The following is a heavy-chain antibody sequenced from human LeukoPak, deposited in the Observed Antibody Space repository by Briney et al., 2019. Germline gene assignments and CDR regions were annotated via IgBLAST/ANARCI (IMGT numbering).Heavy chain of an antibody. D-gene: IGHD6-19*01. V-gene: IGHV4-39*01. Sequence: SETLSLTCTVSGGSISDTTYYWGWIRQPPGKGLQWIGSIYYTGSTYYNPSLKRRVTMSVDTSKNQFSVKLSSVTAADTGVYYCARRIQGGSGWTFDYWGQGTLVTVAS. CDR1: GGSISDTTYY. CDR2: IYYTGST. J-gene: IGHJ4*02. CDR3: ARRIQGGSGWTFDY.